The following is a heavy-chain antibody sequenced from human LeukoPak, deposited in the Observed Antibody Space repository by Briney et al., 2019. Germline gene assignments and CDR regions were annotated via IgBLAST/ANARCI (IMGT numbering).Heavy chain of an antibody. CDR1: GFTFSAYA. CDR3: ARVHPGSGSQYLDY. CDR2: ISYDGSNK. Sequence: GGSLRLSCTASGFTFSAYALDWVRQAPGKGLEWVALISYDGSNKNYADSAKGRFIISRDNSKNTVYLQMNSLRVGDTAVYYCARVHPGSGSQYLDYWGQGILVTVSS. V-gene: IGHV3-30-3*01. D-gene: IGHD3-10*01. J-gene: IGHJ4*02.